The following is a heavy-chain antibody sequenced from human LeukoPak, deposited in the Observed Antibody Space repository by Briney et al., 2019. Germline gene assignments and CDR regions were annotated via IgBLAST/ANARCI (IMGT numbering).Heavy chain of an antibody. CDR2: IYTSGST. CDR3: ARDSIMVRGADWFDP. Sequence: PSGTLSLTCTVSGGSISSYYWGWIRQPAGKGLEWIGRIYTSGSTNYNPSLKSRVTMSVDTSKNQFSLKLSSVTAADTAVYYCARDSIMVRGADWFDPWGQGTLVTVSS. V-gene: IGHV4-4*07. D-gene: IGHD3-10*01. CDR1: GGSISSYY. J-gene: IGHJ5*02.